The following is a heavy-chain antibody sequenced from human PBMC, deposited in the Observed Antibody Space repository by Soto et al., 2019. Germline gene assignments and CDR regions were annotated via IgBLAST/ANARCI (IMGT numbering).Heavy chain of an antibody. V-gene: IGHV1-18*04. CDR2: ISAYNGNT. J-gene: IGHJ4*02. Sequence: RASVKVSCKASGYTFTSYGISWVRQAPGQGLEWMGWISAYNGNTNYAQKLQGRVTMTTETSTSTAYMELRSLRSDDTAVYYCASPSYYDSSGYSLQGFAYWGQGTPVTVSS. CDR1: GYTFTSYG. D-gene: IGHD3-22*01. CDR3: ASPSYYDSSGYSLQGFAY.